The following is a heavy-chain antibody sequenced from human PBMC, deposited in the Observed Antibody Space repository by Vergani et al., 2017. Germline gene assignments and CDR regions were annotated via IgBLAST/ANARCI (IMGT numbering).Heavy chain of an antibody. CDR2: IIPIFGTA. D-gene: IGHD1-26*01. CDR1: GGTFSSYA. V-gene: IGHV1-69*18. Sequence: QVQLVQSGAEVKKPGSSVKVSCKASGGTFSSYAISWVRQAPGQGLEWMGRIIPIFGTANYAQKFQARVTITADESTSTAYMELSSLRSEDTAVYYCAREVGATGRYYYYGMDVWGQGTTVTVSS. CDR3: AREVGATGRYYYYGMDV. J-gene: IGHJ6*02.